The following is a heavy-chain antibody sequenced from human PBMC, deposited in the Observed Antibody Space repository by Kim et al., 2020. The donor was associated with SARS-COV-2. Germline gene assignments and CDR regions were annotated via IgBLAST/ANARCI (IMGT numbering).Heavy chain of an antibody. Sequence: GGSLRLSCAASGFTFSNYAMSWVRQAPGKGLEWVSDIYSGASSTYYADSVKGRFTISRDDSKNTLYLQMNSLRAEDTAVYYCARDRNNDYSLKYCAQGT. CDR1: GFTFSNYA. CDR3: ARDRNNDYSLKY. V-gene: IGHV3-23*03. D-gene: IGHD2-15*01. CDR2: IYSGASST. J-gene: IGHJ4*02.